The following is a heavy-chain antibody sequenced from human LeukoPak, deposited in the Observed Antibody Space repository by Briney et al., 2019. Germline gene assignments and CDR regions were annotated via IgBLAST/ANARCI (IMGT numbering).Heavy chain of an antibody. J-gene: IGHJ6*03. V-gene: IGHV1-2*06. CDR1: GYTFTGYY. CDR3: ARGGQTGYVDYYYYYMDV. D-gene: IGHD3-9*01. Sequence: ASVKVSCKASGYTFTGYYMHWVRQAPGQGLEWMGRITPNSGGTNYAQKFQGRVIMTRDTSISTAYMELSRLRSEDTAVYFCARGGQTGYVDYYYYYMDVWGKGTTVTVSS. CDR2: ITPNSGGT.